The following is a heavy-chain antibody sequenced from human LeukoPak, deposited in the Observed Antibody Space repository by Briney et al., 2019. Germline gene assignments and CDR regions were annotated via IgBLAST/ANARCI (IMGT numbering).Heavy chain of an antibody. CDR3: AKRPGGTPGGYYFDY. CDR2: ISYDGSNK. V-gene: IGHV3-30-3*02. Sequence: GGPLRLSCAASRFTFSNYAMHWVRQAPGRGLEGVAVISYDGSNKYYADSVKGRFTISRDNYKNTLYLQMNSLRAEDTAVYYCAKRPGGTPGGYYFDYWGQGTLVTVSS. J-gene: IGHJ4*02. CDR1: RFTFSNYA. D-gene: IGHD3-16*01.